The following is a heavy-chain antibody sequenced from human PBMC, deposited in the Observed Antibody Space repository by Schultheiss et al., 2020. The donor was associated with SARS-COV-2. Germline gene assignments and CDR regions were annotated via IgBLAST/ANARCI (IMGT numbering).Heavy chain of an antibody. CDR3: ARDSPTYYYDSSGYYFDY. CDR2: ISNSHYI. CDR1: GFTFSSYA. V-gene: IGHV3-21*01. Sequence: GGSLRLSCAASGFTFSSYAMSWVRQAPGKGLEWVSSISNSHYILYADSVKGRFTISRDNSKNTLYLQMNSLRAEDTAVYYCARDSPTYYYDSSGYYFDYWGQGTLVTVSS. D-gene: IGHD3-22*01. J-gene: IGHJ4*02.